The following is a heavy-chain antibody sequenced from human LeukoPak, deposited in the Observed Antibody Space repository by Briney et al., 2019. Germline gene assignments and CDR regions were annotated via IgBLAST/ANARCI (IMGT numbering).Heavy chain of an antibody. V-gene: IGHV3-21*01. CDR2: ISSSSSYI. CDR1: GFTFSSYS. Sequence: GGSLRLSCAASGFTFSSYSMNWVRQAPGKGLEWVSSISSSSSYIYYADSVKGRFTISRDNAKNPLYLQMNSLRAEDTAVYYCALTSGIAAAGGYWGQGTLVTVSS. J-gene: IGHJ4*02. CDR3: ALTSGIAAAGGY. D-gene: IGHD6-13*01.